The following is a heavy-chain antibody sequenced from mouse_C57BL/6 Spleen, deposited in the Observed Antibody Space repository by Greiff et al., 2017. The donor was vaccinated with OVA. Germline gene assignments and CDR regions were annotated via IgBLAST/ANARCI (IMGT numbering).Heavy chain of an antibody. CDR2: ISSGGDYI. CDR3: ARAPYSNYLDV. CDR1: GFTFSSYA. Sequence: EVMLVESGEGLVKPGGSLKLSCAASGFTFSSYAMSWVRQTPEKRLEWVAYISSGGDYIYYADTVKGRFTISRDNARNTLYLQMSSLKSEDTATYYCARAPYSNYLDVWGTGTTVTVSS. D-gene: IGHD2-5*01. V-gene: IGHV5S21*01. J-gene: IGHJ1*03.